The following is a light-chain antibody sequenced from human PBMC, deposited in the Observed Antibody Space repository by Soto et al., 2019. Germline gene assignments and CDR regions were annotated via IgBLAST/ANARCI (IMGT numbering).Light chain of an antibody. CDR2: DSN. V-gene: IGLV1-51*01. J-gene: IGLJ2*01. Sequence: QSVLTQPPSVSAAPGQKVNISCSGSSFNIGNNYVSWFQQLPGTAPKLLIYDSNKRPSGIPDRFSGSKSGTSATLDITGLPTGDEADYYCATWDSSLTGEVFGGGTKVTVL. CDR1: SFNIGNNY. CDR3: ATWDSSLTGEV.